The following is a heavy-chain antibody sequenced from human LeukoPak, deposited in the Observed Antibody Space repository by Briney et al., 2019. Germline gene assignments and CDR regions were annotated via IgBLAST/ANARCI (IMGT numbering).Heavy chain of an antibody. CDR3: ARDGSAPGLYFDS. V-gene: IGHV3-7*01. CDR2: IKQDGSEK. Sequence: GGSLRLSCAASGFTFTQYWMNWVRQAPGKGLEWVASIKQDGSEKYYVDSVKDRLTISRDNAKNSLYLQMNSLRVEDTAVYYCARDGSAPGLYFDSWGQGTLVTVSS. D-gene: IGHD6-13*01. J-gene: IGHJ4*02. CDR1: GFTFTQYW.